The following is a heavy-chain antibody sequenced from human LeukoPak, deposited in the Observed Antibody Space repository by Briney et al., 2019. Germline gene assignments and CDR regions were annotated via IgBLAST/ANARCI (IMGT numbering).Heavy chain of an antibody. CDR2: IWYDGSNK. CDR3: ARKPLSYSDYEVDY. J-gene: IGHJ4*02. V-gene: IGHV3-33*01. CDR1: GFTFNNYG. D-gene: IGHD4-17*01. Sequence: PGRSLRLSCAASGFTFNNYGMHWVRQVPGKGLEWVAVIWYDGSNKYYADSVKGRFTISRDNSRNTLYLQMNGLRAEDTAVYYCARKPLSYSDYEVDYWGQGTLVTVSS.